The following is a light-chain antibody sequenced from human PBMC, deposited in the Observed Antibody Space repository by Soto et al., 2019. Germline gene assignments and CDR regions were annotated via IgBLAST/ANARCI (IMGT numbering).Light chain of an antibody. CDR1: QSVDTS. J-gene: IGKJ2*01. CDR2: DAS. V-gene: IGKV3-11*01. Sequence: EVVLTQSPATLSLSPGERATLSRRASQSVDTSLAWYQQKLGQAPRLLIYDASNRATGISGRFSGSGSGTDFTLTISSLEPEDFAVYYCQQRGTLGQGTKVEIK. CDR3: QQRGT.